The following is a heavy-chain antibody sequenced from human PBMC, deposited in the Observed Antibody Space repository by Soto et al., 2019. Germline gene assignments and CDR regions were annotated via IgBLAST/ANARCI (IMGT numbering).Heavy chain of an antibody. Sequence: SETLSLTCAVYGGSFSGYYWSWIRQPPGKGLEWIGEINHSGSTNYNPSLKSRLTISVDTSKNQFSLKLSSVTAADTAVYYCARSAQYCTNGVCYLGDFDYWDQGTLVTVSS. CDR1: GGSFSGYY. CDR3: ARSAQYCTNGVCYLGDFDY. J-gene: IGHJ4*02. D-gene: IGHD2-8*01. V-gene: IGHV4-34*01. CDR2: INHSGST.